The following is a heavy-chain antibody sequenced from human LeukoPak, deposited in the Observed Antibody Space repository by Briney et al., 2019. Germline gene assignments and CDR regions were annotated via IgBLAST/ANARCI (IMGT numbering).Heavy chain of an antibody. D-gene: IGHD3-10*01. Sequence: GGSLRLSCAASGFTFSSYAVHWVRQAPGKGLEWVAVISYDGSNKYYADSVKGRFTISRDNSKNPLYLQMNSLRAEDTAVYYCARDYYGSGSTRWFDPWGQGTLVTVSS. V-gene: IGHV3-30*04. CDR3: ARDYYGSGSTRWFDP. CDR2: ISYDGSNK. CDR1: GFTFSSYA. J-gene: IGHJ5*02.